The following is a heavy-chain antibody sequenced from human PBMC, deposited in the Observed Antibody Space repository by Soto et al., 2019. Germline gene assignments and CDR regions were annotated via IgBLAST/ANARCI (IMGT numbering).Heavy chain of an antibody. J-gene: IGHJ6*02. D-gene: IGHD5-18*01. CDR3: ARGGDTAMVYHGMDV. CDR2: INLNSGGT. CDR1: GYSFTGYF. V-gene: IGHV1-2*02. Sequence: ASVKVSCRASGYSFTGYFTQWVRQAPGQGLEWMGWINLNSGGTNYAQKFQGRVTMTRDTSISTAYMELSRLRSDDTAVYYCARGGDTAMVYHGMDVWGQGTTVTVSS.